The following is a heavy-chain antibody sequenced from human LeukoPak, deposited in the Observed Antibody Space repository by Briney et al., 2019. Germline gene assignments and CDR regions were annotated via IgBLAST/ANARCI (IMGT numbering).Heavy chain of an antibody. J-gene: IGHJ6*03. CDR2: INPNSGGT. Sequence: ASVKVSCKASGYTFTSYGISWVRQAPGQGLEWMGRINPNSGGTNYAQKFQGRVTMTRDTSISTAYMELSRLRSDDTAVYYCARSGYCSGGSCYSSENYYYMDGWGKGTTVTVSS. CDR1: GYTFTSYG. V-gene: IGHV1-2*06. CDR3: ARSGYCSGGSCYSSENYYYMDG. D-gene: IGHD2-15*01.